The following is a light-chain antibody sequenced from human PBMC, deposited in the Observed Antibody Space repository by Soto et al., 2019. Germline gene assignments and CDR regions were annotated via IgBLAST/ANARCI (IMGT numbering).Light chain of an antibody. Sequence: QSALTQPASVSGSPGQSITISCTASTSDVAVSNYVSWYQQLPGKAPKLLIYEVSYRPSGVSNRFSGSKSGSTASLTISGLQAEDEADYYCSSYTSSNTLFGGGTQLTVL. CDR1: TSDVAVSNY. V-gene: IGLV2-14*01. J-gene: IGLJ2*01. CDR2: EVS. CDR3: SSYTSSNTL.